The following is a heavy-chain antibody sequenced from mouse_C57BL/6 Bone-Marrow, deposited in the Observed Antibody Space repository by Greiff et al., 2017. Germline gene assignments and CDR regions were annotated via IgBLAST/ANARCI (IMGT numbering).Heavy chain of an antibody. CDR1: EYEFPSHD. CDR3: AIYGYDVSYWYFDV. CDR2: INSDGGST. D-gene: IGHD2-2*01. J-gene: IGHJ1*03. Sequence: EVQGVESGGGLVQPGESLKLSCESNEYEFPSHDMSWVRKTPEKRLELVAAINSDGGSTYYPDTMERRFIISRDNTQKTLYLQMSSLRSEDTALYYCAIYGYDVSYWYFDVWGTGTTVTVSS. V-gene: IGHV5-2*01.